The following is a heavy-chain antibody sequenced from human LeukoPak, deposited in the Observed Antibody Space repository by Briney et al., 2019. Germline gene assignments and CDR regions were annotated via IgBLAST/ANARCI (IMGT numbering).Heavy chain of an antibody. V-gene: IGHV1-46*01. J-gene: IGHJ5*02. D-gene: IGHD2-2*02. CDR2: IKPSGGST. CDR3: ARDPYCSSTSCYSGFWFDP. CDR1: AYTFTSYY. Sequence: GASGTLSWKASAYTFTSYYLHWVRQAPGQGLEWMGIIKPSGGSTIYAQNFQGRVTMTRDMSTSTVHMELSSLRSEDTAVYYCARDPYCSSTSCYSGFWFDPWGQGTLVTVSS.